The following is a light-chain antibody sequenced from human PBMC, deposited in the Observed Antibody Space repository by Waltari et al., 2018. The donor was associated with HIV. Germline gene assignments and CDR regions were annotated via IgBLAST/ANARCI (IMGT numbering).Light chain of an antibody. CDR1: SRDVGSDER. V-gene: IGLV2-23*02. CDR2: EVS. J-gene: IGLJ1*01. Sequence: QSALTQPASVSGSPGQSITISCTGTSRDVGSDERVSCYQKHPDKAPKLMIYEVSKRPSGVSNRFSGSKSGNTASLTISGLQAEDEADYYCCSYAGSSTHVFGGGTKVTVL. CDR3: CSYAGSSTHV.